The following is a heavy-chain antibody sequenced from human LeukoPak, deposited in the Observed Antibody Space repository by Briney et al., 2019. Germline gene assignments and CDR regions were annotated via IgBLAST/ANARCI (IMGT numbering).Heavy chain of an antibody. Sequence: GGSLRLSCAASGFTVSSNYMSWVRQAPGKGLEWVSVIYSGGSTYYADSVKGRFTISRDNSKNTLYLQMNSLRAEDTAVYYGARVFSYREGAFDIWGQGTMVTVSS. D-gene: IGHD1-26*01. V-gene: IGHV3-66*02. J-gene: IGHJ3*02. CDR1: GFTVSSNY. CDR3: ARVFSYREGAFDI. CDR2: IYSGGST.